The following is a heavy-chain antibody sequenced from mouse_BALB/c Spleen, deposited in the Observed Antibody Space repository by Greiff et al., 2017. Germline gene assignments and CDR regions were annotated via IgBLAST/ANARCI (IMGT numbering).Heavy chain of an antibody. J-gene: IGHJ3*01. CDR1: GYAFTNYL. CDR3: ARGQLGLPFAY. V-gene: IGHV1-54*01. D-gene: IGHD3-2*01. Sequence: QVHVKQSGAELVRPGTSVKVSCKASGYAFTNYLIEWVKQRPGQGLEWIGVINPGSGGTNYNEKFKGKATLTADNSSSTAYMQLSSLTSDDSAVYFCARGQLGLPFAYWGQGTLVTVSA. CDR2: INPGSGGT.